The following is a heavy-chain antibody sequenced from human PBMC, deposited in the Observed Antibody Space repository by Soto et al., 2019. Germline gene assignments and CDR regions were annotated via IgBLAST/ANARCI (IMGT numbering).Heavy chain of an antibody. CDR3: AGSGSVPFDY. V-gene: IGHV3-33*01. D-gene: IGHD3-10*01. Sequence: QVQLVESGGGVVQPGRSLRLSCAASGFTFSSYGMHWVRQAPGKGLEWVAVIWYDGSNKYYADSVKGRFTISRDNSKNTLYLQMNSRRAEDTAVYYCAGSGSVPFDYWGQGTLVTVSS. CDR1: GFTFSSYG. J-gene: IGHJ4*02. CDR2: IWYDGSNK.